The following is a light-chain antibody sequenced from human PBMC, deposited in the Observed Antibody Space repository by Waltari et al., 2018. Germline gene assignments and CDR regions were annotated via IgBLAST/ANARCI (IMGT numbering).Light chain of an antibody. CDR1: QDIRSD. V-gene: IGKV1-17*01. CDR3: QYGNNNPFT. Sequence: DIQMSQSPSSLSASVGDRVTITCRASQDIRSDLNWYQQKPGKAPKLLIYNGNTLATGVPSRFSGSGSGTEFTLTISSLQPEDFSTYFCQYGNNNPFTFGPGTKLDTK. J-gene: IGKJ3*01. CDR2: NGN.